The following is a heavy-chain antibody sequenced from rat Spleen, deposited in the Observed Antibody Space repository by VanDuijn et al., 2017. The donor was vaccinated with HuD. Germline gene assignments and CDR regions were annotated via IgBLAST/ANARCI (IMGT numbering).Heavy chain of an antibody. CDR2: ISYDGSTT. J-gene: IGHJ3*01. CDR1: GFTFSNYG. Sequence: EVQLVESGGGLVQPGRSLKLSCAASGFTFSNYGMAWVRQAPTKGLEWVATISYDGSTTHYRDSVRGRFTIFRDVAKSTLYLQMDSLRSEDTATYYCATAGSRVSRFAYWGQGTLVTVSS. D-gene: IGHD1-4*01. CDR3: ATAGSRVSRFAY. V-gene: IGHV5-29*01.